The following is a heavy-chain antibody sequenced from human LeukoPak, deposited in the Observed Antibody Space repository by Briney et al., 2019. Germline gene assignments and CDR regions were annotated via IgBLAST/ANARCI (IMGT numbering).Heavy chain of an antibody. Sequence: PGGSLRLSCAASGFTFDDYGMSWVRQAPGKGLEWVSGINWNGGSTGYADSVKGRFTISRENAKNSLYLQMNSLRAEDTALYYCARGRQWLVRDSLFDYWGQGTLVTVSS. CDR2: INWNGGST. CDR3: ARGRQWLVRDSLFDY. D-gene: IGHD6-19*01. J-gene: IGHJ4*02. CDR1: GFTFDDYG. V-gene: IGHV3-20*04.